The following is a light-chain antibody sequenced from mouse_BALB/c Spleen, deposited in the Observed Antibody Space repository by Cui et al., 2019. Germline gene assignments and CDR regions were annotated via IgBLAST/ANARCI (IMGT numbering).Light chain of an antibody. J-gene: IGKJ1*01. V-gene: IGKV4-80*01. CDR1: SSVSD. Sequence: QIVLTRSPAIMSASLGEEITLTCSASSSVSDMHWYQQKSGTSPKLLIYSTSHLASGVPSRFSGSGSGTFYSLTISSVEAEDAADYYCHQWSSYPWTFGGGTKLEIK. CDR3: HQWSSYPWT. CDR2: STS.